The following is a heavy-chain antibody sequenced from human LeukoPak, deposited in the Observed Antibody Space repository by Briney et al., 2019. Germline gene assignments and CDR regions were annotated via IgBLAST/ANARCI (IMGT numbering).Heavy chain of an antibody. Sequence: GGSLRLSCAASGFTFSSYGMHWVRQAPGKGLEWVAVIWYDGSDKYYADSVKGRFTISRDNSKNTLYLQMNSLRAEDTAVYYCAKDKDYGYYMDVWGKGTTVTVSS. CDR3: AKDKDYGYYMDV. J-gene: IGHJ6*03. D-gene: IGHD3-16*01. CDR1: GFTFSSYG. CDR2: IWYDGSDK. V-gene: IGHV3-33*06.